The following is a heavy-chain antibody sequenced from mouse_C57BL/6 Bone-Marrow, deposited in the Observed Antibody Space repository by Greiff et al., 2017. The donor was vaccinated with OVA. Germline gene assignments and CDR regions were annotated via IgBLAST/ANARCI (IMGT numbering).Heavy chain of an antibody. J-gene: IGHJ3*01. D-gene: IGHD1-1*01. CDR3: AREVITTVVAPAY. CDR1: GFTFSSYA. CDR2: ISDGGSYT. Sequence: EVMLVESGGGLVKPGGSLKLSCAASGFTFSSYAMSWVRQTPEKRLEWVATISDGGSYTYYPDNVKGRFTISRDNAKNNLYLQMSHLKSEDTAMYYCAREVITTVVAPAYWGQGTLVTVSA. V-gene: IGHV5-4*01.